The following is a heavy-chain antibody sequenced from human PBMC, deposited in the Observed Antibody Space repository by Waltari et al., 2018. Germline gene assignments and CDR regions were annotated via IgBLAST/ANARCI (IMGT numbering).Heavy chain of an antibody. Sequence: QLQLQESGPGLVKPSETLSLTCTVSVGSISSSISYWGWIRQPPGKGLEWIGSIYYSGSTYYNPSLKSRVTISVDTSKNQFSLKLSSVTAADTAVYYCARDPRYLGLHDAFDIWGQGTMVTVSS. CDR2: IYYSGST. CDR1: VGSISSSISY. D-gene: IGHD3-9*01. CDR3: ARDPRYLGLHDAFDI. J-gene: IGHJ3*02. V-gene: IGHV4-39*02.